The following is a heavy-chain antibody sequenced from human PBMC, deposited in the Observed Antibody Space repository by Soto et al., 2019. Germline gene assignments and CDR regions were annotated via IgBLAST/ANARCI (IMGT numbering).Heavy chain of an antibody. CDR1: GYTFTGYY. CDR2: INPNSGGT. V-gene: IGHV1-2*02. CDR3: ARAGMGQNGDFVY. J-gene: IGHJ4*02. Sequence: QVQLVQSGAEVKKPGASVKVSCKASGYTFTGYYMHWVRQAPGQGLEWMGWINPNSGGTNYAQKFQGGVTMTRDTSISKAYMEQSRLRSDDTAVYYCARAGMGQNGDFVYWGQGTLVTVSS. D-gene: IGHD5-18*01.